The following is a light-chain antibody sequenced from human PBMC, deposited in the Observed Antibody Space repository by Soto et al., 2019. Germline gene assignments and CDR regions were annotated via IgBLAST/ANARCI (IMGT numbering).Light chain of an antibody. CDR2: GAS. J-gene: IGKJ1*01. V-gene: IGKV1-6*01. Sequence: AIQMTQSPSSLSASVGDRVTITCRASQDISDDVGWYQQTPGQAPKLLISGASRLQSGVPSRFSGSGSGAAFTLTITSLRPEDSATYYCLQNHNYPRTFGQGTKV. CDR1: QDISDD. CDR3: LQNHNYPRT.